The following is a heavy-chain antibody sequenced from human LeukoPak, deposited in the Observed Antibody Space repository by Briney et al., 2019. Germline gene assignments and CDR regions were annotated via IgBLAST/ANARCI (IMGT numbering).Heavy chain of an antibody. CDR3: ARDLSGSIDY. CDR1: GGSISSGGYY. CDR2: IYYNGST. V-gene: IGHV4-31*03. Sequence: SETLSLTCTVSGGSISSGGYYWSWIRQHPGKGLEWIGYIYYNGSTYYNPSLKSRVTISVDTSKNQFSLKLSSVTAADTAVYYCARDLSGSIDYWGQGTLVTVSS. J-gene: IGHJ4*02. D-gene: IGHD5-12*01.